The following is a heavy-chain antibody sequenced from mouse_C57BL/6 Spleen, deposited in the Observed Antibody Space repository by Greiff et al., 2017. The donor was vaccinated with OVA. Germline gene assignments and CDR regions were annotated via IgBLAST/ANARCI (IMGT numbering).Heavy chain of an antibody. CDR2: IDPSDSYT. V-gene: IGHV1-59*01. CDR1: GYTFTSYW. CDR3: AREIVTYYFDY. J-gene: IGHJ2*01. Sequence: VQLQQPGAELVRPGTSVKLSCKASGYTFTSYWMHWVKQRPGQGLEWIGVIDPSDSYTNYNQKFKGKATLTVDTSSSTAYMQLSSLTSEDSAVYYCAREIVTYYFDYWGQGTTLTVSS. D-gene: IGHD2-5*01.